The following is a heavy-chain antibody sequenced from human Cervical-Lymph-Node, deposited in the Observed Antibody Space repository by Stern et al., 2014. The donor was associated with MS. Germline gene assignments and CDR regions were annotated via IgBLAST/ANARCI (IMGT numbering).Heavy chain of an antibody. J-gene: IGHJ5*02. CDR3: ARDQAVTTSTWFDP. D-gene: IGHD4-11*01. Sequence: QVQLVESGGGVVQPGRSLRLSCAASGFTFSSYGMHWVRQAPGKGLEWVAVIWYDGSNKYYADSVKGRFTISRDNSKNTLYLKMNSLRAEDTAVYYCARDQAVTTSTWFDPWGQGTLVTVSS. V-gene: IGHV3-33*01. CDR2: IWYDGSNK. CDR1: GFTFSSYG.